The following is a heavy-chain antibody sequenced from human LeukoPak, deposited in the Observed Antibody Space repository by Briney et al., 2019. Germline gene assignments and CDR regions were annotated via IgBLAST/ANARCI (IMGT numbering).Heavy chain of an antibody. D-gene: IGHD3-10*01. CDR1: GDSMSHYY. J-gene: IGHJ5*02. CDR3: ARLRHYGSGSYPMTGNWFDP. Sequence: SETLSLTCTVSGDSMSHYYWSWNRQSPGKGLEWIGYISSRGTTNNNPSLKSRVTILTDTSKNQFSLKVRSVTAADTAVYYCARLRHYGSGSYPMTGNWFDPWGQGTLVSVSS. CDR2: ISSRGTT. V-gene: IGHV4-59*08.